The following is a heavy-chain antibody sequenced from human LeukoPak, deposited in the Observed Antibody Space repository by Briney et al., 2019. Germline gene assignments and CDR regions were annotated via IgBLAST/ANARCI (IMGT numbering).Heavy chain of an antibody. Sequence: GESLKISCQASGYTFAKYWIGWVRQMPGKGLEWMGIIYPGDSDTRYSPSFQGQVTISADKSISTAYLQWSSLKASDTAMYYCARRYSGSTGYFDYWGQGTLVTVSS. J-gene: IGHJ4*02. D-gene: IGHD1-26*01. CDR3: ARRYSGSTGYFDY. CDR2: IYPGDSDT. CDR1: GYTFAKYW. V-gene: IGHV5-51*01.